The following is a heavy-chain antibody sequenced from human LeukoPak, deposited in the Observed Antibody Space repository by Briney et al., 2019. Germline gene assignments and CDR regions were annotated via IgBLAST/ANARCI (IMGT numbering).Heavy chain of an antibody. CDR1: GGTFSSYA. Sequence: SVKVSCKASGGTFSSYAISWVRQAPGQGLEWMGGIIPIFGTANYAQKFQGRVTITTDESTSTAYMELSSLRSEDTAVYYCARGPHYYGSGSYRFYYYYYMDVWDKGTTVTVSS. CDR3: ARGPHYYGSGSYRFYYYYYMDV. D-gene: IGHD3-10*01. V-gene: IGHV1-69*05. J-gene: IGHJ6*03. CDR2: IIPIFGTA.